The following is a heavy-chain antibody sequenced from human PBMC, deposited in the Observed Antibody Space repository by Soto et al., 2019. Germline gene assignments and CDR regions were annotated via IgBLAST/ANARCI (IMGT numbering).Heavy chain of an antibody. CDR2: IIPIFGTA. J-gene: IGHJ6*02. V-gene: IGHV1-69*01. CDR1: GGTFSSSA. D-gene: IGHD6-19*01. CDR3: AREGQWLVRLGGVQYHGMDV. Sequence: QVQLVQSGAEVKKPGSSVKVSCKASGGTFSSSAISWVQQAPGQGLEWMGGIIPIFGTANYAQKFQGRVTITADASAYTAYMELSSLTSEDTAIYFCAREGQWLVRLGGVQYHGMDVWGQGTTVTVSS.